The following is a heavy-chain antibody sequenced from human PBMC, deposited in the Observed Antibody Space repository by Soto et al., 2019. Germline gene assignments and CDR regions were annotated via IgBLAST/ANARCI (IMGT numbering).Heavy chain of an antibody. CDR2: ISYDGSNK. CDR3: AKGTTPDYGDYY. CDR1: GFTFSSYG. V-gene: IGHV3-30*18. D-gene: IGHD4-17*01. J-gene: IGHJ4*02. Sequence: PGGSLRLSCAASGFTFSSYGMHWVRQAPGKGLEWVAVISYDGSNKYYADSVKGRFTISRDNSKNTLYLQMNSLRAEDTAVYYCAKGTTPDYGDYYWGQGTLVTVSS.